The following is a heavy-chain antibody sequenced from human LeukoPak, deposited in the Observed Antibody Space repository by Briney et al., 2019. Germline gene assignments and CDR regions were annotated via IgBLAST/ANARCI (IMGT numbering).Heavy chain of an antibody. CDR1: GYTFSGYY. V-gene: IGHV1-2*02. CDR2: INPNSGDT. D-gene: IGHD5-24*01. Sequence: ASVKVSCKASGYTFSGYYMHWVRQAPGQGLEWMGWINPNSGDTNYAQKFQGRVTMTRDMSINTAYVELGRLRSDDTAVYYCARDPSSRGNFDYLGQGTLVTVSS. CDR3: ARDPSSRGNFDY. J-gene: IGHJ4*02.